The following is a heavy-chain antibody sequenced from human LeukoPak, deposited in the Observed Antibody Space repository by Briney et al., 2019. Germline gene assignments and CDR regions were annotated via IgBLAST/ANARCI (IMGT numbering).Heavy chain of an antibody. CDR1: GFTFSSYG. Sequence: GRSLRLSCAASGFTFSSYGMHWVRQAPGKGLEWVAVIWYDGSNKYYADSVKGRFTISRDNSKNTLYLQMNSLRPEDTAVYYCARDQRSESYYPWGWFDPWGQGTLVTVSS. J-gene: IGHJ5*02. CDR3: ARDQRSESYYPWGWFDP. CDR2: IWYDGSNK. V-gene: IGHV3-33*01. D-gene: IGHD1-26*01.